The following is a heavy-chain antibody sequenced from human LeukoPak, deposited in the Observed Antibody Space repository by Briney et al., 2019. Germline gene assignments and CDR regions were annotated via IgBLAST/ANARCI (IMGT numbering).Heavy chain of an antibody. V-gene: IGHV3-7*01. CDR2: IKQDGSEK. CDR3: ARFSSGFYYYYYYMDV. CDR1: GFTFSSYW. J-gene: IGHJ6*03. D-gene: IGHD6-19*01. Sequence: RSGGSLRLSCAASGFTFSSYWMSWVRQAPGKGLEWVANIKQDGSEKYYVDSVKGRFTISRDNAKNSLYLQMNSLRAEDTAVYYCARFSSGFYYYYYYMDVWGKGTTVTVSS.